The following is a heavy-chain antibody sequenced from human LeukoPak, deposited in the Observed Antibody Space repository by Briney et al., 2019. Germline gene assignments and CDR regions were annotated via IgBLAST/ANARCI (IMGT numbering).Heavy chain of an antibody. Sequence: GGSLRLPCTASGFTFSYYGMHWVRQAPGKGLEWVAFIRYTARDKYYADSVKGRFTISRDNAKNSLYLQMNSLRAEDTAVYYCARGEYGSGSYHIDYWGQGTLVTVSS. CDR2: IRYTARDK. V-gene: IGHV3-30*02. J-gene: IGHJ4*02. CDR1: GFTFSYYG. D-gene: IGHD3-10*01. CDR3: ARGEYGSGSYHIDY.